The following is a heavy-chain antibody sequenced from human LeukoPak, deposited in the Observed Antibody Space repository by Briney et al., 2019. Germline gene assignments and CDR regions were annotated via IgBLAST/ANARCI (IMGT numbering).Heavy chain of an antibody. CDR1: GFTFSSYS. J-gene: IGHJ4*02. CDR2: ISSSSSYI. Sequence: GGSLRLSCAASGFTFSSYSMNWVRQAPGKGLEWVSSISSSSSYIYYADSVKGRFTISRDNAKNSLYLQMNSLRAEDTAVYYCARDPSVRGKGPDYWGQGTLVTVSS. V-gene: IGHV3-21*01. CDR3: ARDPSVRGKGPDY. D-gene: IGHD3-10*01.